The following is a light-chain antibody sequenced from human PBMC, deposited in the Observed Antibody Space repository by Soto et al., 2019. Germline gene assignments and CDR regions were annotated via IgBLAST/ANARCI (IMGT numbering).Light chain of an antibody. CDR2: EVS. CDR1: SSDIGGYNF. J-gene: IGLJ1*01. V-gene: IGLV2-14*01. CDR3: SSYTGSTTNV. Sequence: QSALTQPPSVSGSPGQSITISCTGTSSDIGGYNFVSWYQQHPGKAPKFMIFEVSQRPSGVSNRFSGSKSGNTASLTISGLQAEDEADYYCSSYTGSTTNVFGTGTKVTVL.